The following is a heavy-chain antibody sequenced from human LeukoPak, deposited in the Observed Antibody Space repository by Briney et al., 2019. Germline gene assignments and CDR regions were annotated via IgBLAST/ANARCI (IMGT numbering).Heavy chain of an antibody. Sequence: GGSLRLSCAASGFTFSSYAMCWVRQAPGKGLEWVSYISGSGSTIYYADSVKGRFTISRDNAKNSLYLQMNSLRAEDTAVYYCARIDSSGSYGNDYWGQGTLVTVSS. CDR1: GFTFSSYA. CDR3: ARIDSSGSYGNDY. J-gene: IGHJ4*02. D-gene: IGHD3-22*01. V-gene: IGHV3-48*03. CDR2: ISGSGSTI.